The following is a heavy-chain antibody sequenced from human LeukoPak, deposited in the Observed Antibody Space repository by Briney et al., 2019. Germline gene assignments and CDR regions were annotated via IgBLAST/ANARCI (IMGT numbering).Heavy chain of an antibody. V-gene: IGHV3-30*04. Sequence: GGSLRLSCAASGFTFSSYAMQWVRQAPGKGLEWVAFIRYDGTNKYYADSVKGRFTISRDNSKNTLYLQMNSLRAEDTAVFYCATFPYYFDSSGSYYFDFWGQGTLVTVSS. D-gene: IGHD3-22*01. CDR3: ATFPYYFDSSGSYYFDF. CDR2: IRYDGTNK. CDR1: GFTFSSYA. J-gene: IGHJ4*02.